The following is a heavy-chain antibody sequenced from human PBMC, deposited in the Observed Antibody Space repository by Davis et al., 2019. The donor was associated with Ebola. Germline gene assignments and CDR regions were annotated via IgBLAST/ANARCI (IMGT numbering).Heavy chain of an antibody. CDR3: VTENWYRFES. V-gene: IGHV3-72*01. CDR2: SRNKENRYNT. Sequence: GESLKISCAVSGLPFSSHFMDWVRLTPGKGLEWVGLSRNKENRYNTEYAASVRGRFTISRDDSKDSLYLQMNSLRTEDTAVYYCVTENWYRFESWGQGTLVTVSS. CDR1: GLPFSSHF. J-gene: IGHJ4*02. D-gene: IGHD1/OR15-1a*01.